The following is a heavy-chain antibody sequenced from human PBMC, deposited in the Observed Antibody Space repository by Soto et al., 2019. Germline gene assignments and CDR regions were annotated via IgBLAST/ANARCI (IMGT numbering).Heavy chain of an antibody. J-gene: IGHJ4*02. Sequence: ASVKVSCKASGYTFTGYYMHWVRQAPGQGLEWMGWINPNSGGTNYAQKFQGWVTMTRDTSISTAYMELSRLRSDDTAVYYCATSNIAVAGTGFDYWGQGTLVTVSS. CDR2: INPNSGGT. CDR3: ATSNIAVAGTGFDY. D-gene: IGHD6-19*01. V-gene: IGHV1-2*04. CDR1: GYTFTGYY.